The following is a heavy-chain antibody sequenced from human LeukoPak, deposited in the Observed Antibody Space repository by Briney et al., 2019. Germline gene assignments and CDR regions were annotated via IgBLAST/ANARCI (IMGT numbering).Heavy chain of an antibody. Sequence: PGGSLRLSCAASGFTFSSYSMNWVRQAPGKGLEWVSSISSSSSYIYYADSVKGRFTISRDNAKNSLYLQMNSLRAEDTAVYYCARDPRGYYYDSSGYYWGQGTLVTVSS. J-gene: IGHJ4*02. CDR2: ISSSSSYI. CDR1: GFTFSSYS. CDR3: ARDPRGYYYDSSGYY. V-gene: IGHV3-21*01. D-gene: IGHD3-22*01.